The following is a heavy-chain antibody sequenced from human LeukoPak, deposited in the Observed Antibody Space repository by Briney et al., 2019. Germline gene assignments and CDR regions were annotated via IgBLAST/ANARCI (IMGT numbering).Heavy chain of an antibody. D-gene: IGHD3-10*01. CDR1: GGTFSSYA. V-gene: IGHV1-69*04. CDR2: IIPILGTA. CDR3: ARRYYYGSGSDFDY. Sequence: SVKVSCKASGGTFSSYAISWVRQAPGQGLEWMGRIIPILGTANYAQKFQGRVTITADKSTSTAYMELSSLRSEDTAVYYCARRYYYGSGSDFDYWGQGTLVTVSS. J-gene: IGHJ4*02.